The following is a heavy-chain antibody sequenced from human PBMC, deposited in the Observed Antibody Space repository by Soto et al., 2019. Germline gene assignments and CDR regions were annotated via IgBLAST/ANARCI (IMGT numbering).Heavy chain of an antibody. V-gene: IGHV1-8*01. Sequence: ASVKVSCKASGYTFTSYEINWVRQATGQGLEWMGWMNPNSGNTGYAQKFQGRVTMTRNTSISTAYMELSRLRSDDTAVYYCARQSLDYYYYYYMDVWGKGTTVTVSS. CDR2: MNPNSGNT. CDR1: GYTFTSYE. CDR3: ARQSLDYYYYYYMDV. J-gene: IGHJ6*03. D-gene: IGHD3-16*02.